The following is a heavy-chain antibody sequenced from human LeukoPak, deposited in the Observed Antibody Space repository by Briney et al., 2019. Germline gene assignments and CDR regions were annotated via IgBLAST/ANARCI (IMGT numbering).Heavy chain of an antibody. Sequence: GGSQRLSCAASGFTLDDYAMLWVRQAPAKALEGVSLINWHGGSTYYADSAKRRFTISRDNSKNSLYLQMNSLRAEDTALYYCAKDSGYSGYVGYYYYMDVWGKGTTVTVSS. D-gene: IGHD5-12*01. CDR3: AKDSGYSGYVGYYYYMDV. CDR1: GFTLDDYA. V-gene: IGHV3-43D*04. J-gene: IGHJ6*03. CDR2: INWHGGST.